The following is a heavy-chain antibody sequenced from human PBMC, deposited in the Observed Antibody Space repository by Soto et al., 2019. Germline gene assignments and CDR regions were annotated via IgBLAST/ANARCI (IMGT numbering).Heavy chain of an antibody. V-gene: IGHV3-48*03. J-gene: IGHJ4*02. CDR1: GFTFNDFE. Sequence: EVQLLESGGGLVQPGGSLRLSCGVSGFTFNDFEMNWVRQAPGKGLEWLAYIDGSGTTKKYADSVRGRFTISRDNPNKSLFLQISSLSAADTAIYSSATGFGRFNYWGQGTLVSVSS. CDR3: ATGFGRFNY. CDR2: IDGSGTTK. D-gene: IGHD3-10*01.